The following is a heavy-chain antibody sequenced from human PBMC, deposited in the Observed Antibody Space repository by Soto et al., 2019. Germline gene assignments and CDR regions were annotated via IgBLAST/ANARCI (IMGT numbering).Heavy chain of an antibody. CDR3: ARTCFGAVAGT. V-gene: IGHV1-8*01. J-gene: IGHJ5*02. Sequence: QVQLVQSGAAVKKPGASVKVSCKTSGYTFTSYDIHWVRQSTGQGPEWMGWMNPYSGNTVDAQKFQGRIIMTRNTSMSTAYMELSSLRSEDTAVYYCARTCFGAVAGTWGQGTLVTVSS. CDR2: MNPYSGNT. CDR1: GYTFTSYD. D-gene: IGHD6-19*01.